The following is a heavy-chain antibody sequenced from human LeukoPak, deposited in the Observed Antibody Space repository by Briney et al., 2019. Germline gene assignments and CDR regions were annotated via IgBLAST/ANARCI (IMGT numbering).Heavy chain of an antibody. CDR2: IIPIFGTA. CDR1: GGTFRSYA. CDR3: ARESRAAADPGFNWFDP. J-gene: IGHJ5*02. V-gene: IGHV1-69*06. Sequence: GSSVKVSCQASGGTFRSYAISWVRQAPGQGLEWMGGIIPIFGTANYAQKFQGRVTITADKSTSTAYMELSSLRSEDTAVYYCARESRAAADPGFNWFDPWGQGTLVTVSS. D-gene: IGHD6-13*01.